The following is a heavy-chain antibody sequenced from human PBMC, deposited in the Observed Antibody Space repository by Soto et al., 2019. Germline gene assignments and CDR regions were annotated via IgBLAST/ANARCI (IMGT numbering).Heavy chain of an antibody. J-gene: IGHJ4*02. Sequence: GGSLRLSCAASGFTFSNAWMSWVRQAPGKGLEWVGRIKSKTDGGTTDYAAPVKGRFTISRDDSKNTLYLQMNSLKTEDTAVYYCTTDLVWFAYRGYDYWGQGTLVTVSS. CDR1: GFTFSNAW. V-gene: IGHV3-15*01. CDR2: IKSKTDGGTT. D-gene: IGHD3-10*01. CDR3: TTDLVWFAYRGYDY.